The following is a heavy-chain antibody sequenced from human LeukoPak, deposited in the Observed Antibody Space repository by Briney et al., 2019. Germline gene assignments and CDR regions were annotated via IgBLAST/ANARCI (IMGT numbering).Heavy chain of an antibody. Sequence: GGSLRLSCAASGFTFAGYWMTWVRQAPGKGLEWVANIKQDGSGKYYVDSVKGRFTISRDNAKNSLYLQMNSLRAEDTAIYYCARDIVLMVYDYWGQGTLVTVSS. J-gene: IGHJ4*02. V-gene: IGHV3-7*01. CDR1: GFTFAGYW. CDR2: IKQDGSGK. CDR3: ARDIVLMVYDY. D-gene: IGHD2-8*01.